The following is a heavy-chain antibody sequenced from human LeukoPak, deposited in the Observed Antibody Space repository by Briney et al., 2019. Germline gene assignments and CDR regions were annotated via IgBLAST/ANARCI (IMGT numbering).Heavy chain of an antibody. D-gene: IGHD5/OR15-5a*01. CDR1: GYSISSGGYA. CDR3: ASLGFSTIMGEGFQSSYWYFWG. J-gene: IGHJ2*01. CDR2: IYHNGST. V-gene: IGHV4-30-2*01. Sequence: NSSETLSLSCRVPGYSISSGGYARSCFRKAPGEGLEWIGYIYHNGSTYYIPALKSRVTISVDRSKNQFFLKLRSVTAADTAVYCWASLGFSTIMGEGFQSSYWYFWGWGRGTLVTVS.